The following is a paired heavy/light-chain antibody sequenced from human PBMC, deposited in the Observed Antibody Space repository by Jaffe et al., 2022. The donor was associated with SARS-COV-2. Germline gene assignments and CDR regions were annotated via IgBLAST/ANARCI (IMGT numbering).Light chain of an antibody. CDR2: EVS. CDR1: SSDVGGYNY. J-gene: IGLJ1*01. Sequence: QSALTQPASVSGSPGQSITISCTGTSSDVGGYNYVSWYQQHPGKAPKLMIYEVSNRPSGVPDRFSGSKSGNTASLTISGLQAEDEADYYCSSYTSSRGYVFGTGTKVTVL. CDR3: SSYTSSRGYV. V-gene: IGLV2-14*01.
Heavy chain of an antibody. CDR2: ISYDGSNK. J-gene: IGHJ3*02. D-gene: IGHD6-13*01. V-gene: IGHV3-30*18. Sequence: QVQLVESGGGVVQPGRSLRLSCAASGFTFSSYGMHWVRQAPGKGLEWVAVISYDGSNKYYADSVKGRFTISRDNSKNTLYLQMNSLRAEDTAVYYCAKGRGWQQLVEDDAFDIWGQGTMVTVSS. CDR1: GFTFSSYG. CDR3: AKGRGWQQLVEDDAFDI.